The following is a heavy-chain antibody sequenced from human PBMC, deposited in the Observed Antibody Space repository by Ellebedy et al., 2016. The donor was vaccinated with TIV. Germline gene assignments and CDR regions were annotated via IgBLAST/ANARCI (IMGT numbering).Heavy chain of an antibody. CDR1: GFTFSSYA. D-gene: IGHD2-15*01. V-gene: IGHV3-64*04. Sequence: GESLKISXSASGFTFSSYAMHWVRQAPGKGLEYVSAISSNGGSTYYADSVKGRFTISRDNAKNSLYLQMNSLRAEDTAVYYCARDVGDFDYWGQGTLVTVSS. CDR3: ARDVGDFDY. CDR2: ISSNGGST. J-gene: IGHJ4*02.